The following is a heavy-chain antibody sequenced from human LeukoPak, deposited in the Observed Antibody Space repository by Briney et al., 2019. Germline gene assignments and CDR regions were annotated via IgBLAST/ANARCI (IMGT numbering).Heavy chain of an antibody. Sequence: GGSLRLSCAASGFTFDDYAMHWVRQAPGKGLEWVSGISWNSGSIGYADSVKGRFTISRDNAKNSLYLQMNSLRAEDTALYYCAKAAQDLSYVWGSYRYHLYFDYWGQGTLVTVSS. CDR1: GFTFDDYA. V-gene: IGHV3-9*01. CDR3: AKAAQDLSYVWGSYRYHLYFDY. D-gene: IGHD3-16*02. J-gene: IGHJ4*02. CDR2: ISWNSGSI.